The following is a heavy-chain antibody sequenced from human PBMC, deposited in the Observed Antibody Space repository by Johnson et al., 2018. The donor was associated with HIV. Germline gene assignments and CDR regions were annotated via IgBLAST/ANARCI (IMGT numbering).Heavy chain of an antibody. CDR1: GFTFSSYA. CDR2: ISYDGSNK. CDR3: ARDKGNYDILTGYYYFFSFDI. D-gene: IGHD3-9*01. J-gene: IGHJ3*02. V-gene: IGHV3-30*04. Sequence: QVQLVESGGGVVQPGRSLRLSCAASGFTFSSYAMHWVRQAPGKGLEWVAVISYDGSNKYYADSVKGRFTISRDNSKNTLYLQMNSLRAEDTAVYYCARDKGNYDILTGYYYFFSFDIWGQGTMVTVSS.